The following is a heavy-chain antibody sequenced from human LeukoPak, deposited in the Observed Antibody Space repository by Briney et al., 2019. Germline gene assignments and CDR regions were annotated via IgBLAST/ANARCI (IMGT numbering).Heavy chain of an antibody. D-gene: IGHD3-10*01. Sequence: XLSCXXSXXTFTSYAXTWVRQVPGKGLEWVSAISGDGGSAYYADSVKGRFTVSSDRSKNTLYLQMDILRAEDTAVYYCAKDAGSSGPSGSSKGAYFFDYWGQGTLVTVSS. CDR1: XXTFTSYA. V-gene: IGHV3-23*01. J-gene: IGHJ4*02. CDR2: ISGDGGSA. CDR3: AKDAGSSGPSGSSKGAYFFDY.